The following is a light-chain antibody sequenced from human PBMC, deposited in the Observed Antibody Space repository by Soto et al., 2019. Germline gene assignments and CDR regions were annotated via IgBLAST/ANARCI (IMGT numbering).Light chain of an antibody. Sequence: EIVLTQSPGTLSLSPGERATLSCRASQTVGRNYLAWYQQKPGQTPRLLIHGASYRATGIPDRISGSGSGTDFTLIISRLQPEDFAVYYCQQYASSPLTFGGGNKVDI. V-gene: IGKV3-20*01. CDR1: QTVGRNY. CDR2: GAS. CDR3: QQYASSPLT. J-gene: IGKJ4*01.